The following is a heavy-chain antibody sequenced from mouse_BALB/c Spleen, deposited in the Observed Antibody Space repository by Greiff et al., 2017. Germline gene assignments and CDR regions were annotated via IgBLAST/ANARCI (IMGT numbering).Heavy chain of an antibody. CDR3: ARGWLREGDYAMDY. V-gene: IGHV1-69*02. Sequence: QVQLQQPGAELVKPGASVKLSCKASGYTFTSYWMHWVKQRPGQGLEWIGEIDPSDSYTNYNQKFKGKATLTVDKSSSTAYMQLSSLTSEDSAVYYCARGWLREGDYAMDYWGQGTSVTVSS. CDR2: IDPSDSYT. J-gene: IGHJ4*01. CDR1: GYTFTSYW. D-gene: IGHD1-2*01.